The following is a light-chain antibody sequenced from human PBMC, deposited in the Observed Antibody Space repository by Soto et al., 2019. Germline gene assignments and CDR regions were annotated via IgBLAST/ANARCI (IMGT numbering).Light chain of an antibody. V-gene: IGKV3-20*01. J-gene: IGKJ2*01. CDR1: QSVSNNY. CDR3: QQYGSSPPYT. CDR2: GSS. Sequence: EVVLTQSPGTLSLSPGERATLSCRASQSVSNNYFAWYQQKPGQAPRLLIFGSSDRATGIPDRFSGSGSGTDFTLTMSSLEPEEFAVYYCQQYGSSPPYTFGQGTKLEIK.